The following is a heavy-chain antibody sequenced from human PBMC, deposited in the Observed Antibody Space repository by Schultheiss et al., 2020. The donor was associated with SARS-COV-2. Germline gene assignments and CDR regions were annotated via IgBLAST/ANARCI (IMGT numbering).Heavy chain of an antibody. CDR2: IYYSGST. CDR1: GGSISSSSYY. CDR3: ARDLRLRRSGWLANYYYYYGMDV. D-gene: IGHD6-19*01. J-gene: IGHJ6*02. V-gene: IGHV4-39*07. Sequence: SETLSLTCTVSGGSISSSSYYWGWIRQPPGKGLEWIGSIYYSGSTYYNPSLKSRVTISVDRSKNQFSLKLSSVTAADTAVYYCARDLRLRRSGWLANYYYYYGMDVWGQGTTVTVSS.